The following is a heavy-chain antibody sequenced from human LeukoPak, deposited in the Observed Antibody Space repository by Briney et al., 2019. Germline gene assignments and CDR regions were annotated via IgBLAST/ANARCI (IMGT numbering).Heavy chain of an antibody. CDR3: ARDVLGRSGEQLDY. Sequence: PGGSLRLSCATSGFTLSTYWMTWVRQAPGKGLQWVANIKEDGSLKYYVDSVKGRFTISRDNAKNSLYLQMNSLRVEDTAVYYCARDVLGRSGEQLDYWGQGALVTASS. J-gene: IGHJ4*02. V-gene: IGHV3-7*03. D-gene: IGHD3-3*01. CDR1: GFTLSTYW. CDR2: IKEDGSLK.